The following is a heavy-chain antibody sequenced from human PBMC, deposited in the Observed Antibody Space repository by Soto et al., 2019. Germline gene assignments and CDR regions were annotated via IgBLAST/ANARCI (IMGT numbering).Heavy chain of an antibody. CDR2: IYPDDSDT. V-gene: IGHV5-51*01. D-gene: IGHD1-26*01. J-gene: IGHJ6*02. Sequence: GEALKISCXGSGFTFTTYYIAWVRLMPGRGLEWMGIIYPDDSDTRYDSSFEGQVTISADKSISTAYLQCKSLKASDTAIYYCARNRREWDSHYYYYYGMDVWGQGTTVTVSS. CDR3: ARNRREWDSHYYYYYGMDV. CDR1: GFTFTTYY.